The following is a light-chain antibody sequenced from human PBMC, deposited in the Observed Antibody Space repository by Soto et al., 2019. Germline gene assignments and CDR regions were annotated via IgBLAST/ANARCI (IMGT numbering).Light chain of an antibody. Sequence: DIQMTQSPSTLSAFVGDRVTITCRASQSISSWLAWFQQKPGKAPKLLIYKASNLERGVPSRFSGSGSGTEFTLTISSLQPDDFATYYCQQYNSYPRTFGGGTKVEIK. CDR1: QSISSW. CDR2: KAS. J-gene: IGKJ4*01. V-gene: IGKV1-5*03. CDR3: QQYNSYPRT.